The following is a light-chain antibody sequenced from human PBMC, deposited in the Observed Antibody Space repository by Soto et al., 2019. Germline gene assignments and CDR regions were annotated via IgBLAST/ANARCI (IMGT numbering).Light chain of an antibody. J-gene: IGLJ3*02. Sequence: LTQPPSVSGAPGQRVTISCTGSSSNIGADYDVHWYRQLPGTAPKLLIYGNNNRPSGVPERFSASKSGTSASLAITGLQAEDEADYYCHSCDSSLSGSVFGGGTKVTVL. V-gene: IGLV1-40*01. CDR2: GNN. CDR3: HSCDSSLSGSV. CDR1: SSNIGADYD.